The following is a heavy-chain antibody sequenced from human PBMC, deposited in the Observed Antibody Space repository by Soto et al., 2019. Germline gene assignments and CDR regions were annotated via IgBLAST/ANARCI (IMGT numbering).Heavy chain of an antibody. Sequence: PSETLSLTCTVSGGSISSYYWSWIRQPPGKGLEWIGYIYYSGSTNYNPSLKSRVTISVDTSKNQFSLKLSSVTAADTAVYYCARDIVVVPAAMVAFDIWGQGTMVTVSS. J-gene: IGHJ3*02. CDR1: GGSISSYY. CDR2: IYYSGST. V-gene: IGHV4-59*01. D-gene: IGHD2-2*01. CDR3: ARDIVVVPAAMVAFDI.